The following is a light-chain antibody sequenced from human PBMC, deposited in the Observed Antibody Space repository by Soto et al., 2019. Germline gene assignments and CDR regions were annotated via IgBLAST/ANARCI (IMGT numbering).Light chain of an antibody. Sequence: QSALTQPASVSGSPGQSITISCTGTSGDVGNYNLVSWYQQHPGKAPKLMIYEVNKWPSWGSNRFSGSKSGNTPALAISGLQAEDEADYYGCSYVGSSTSYVSGPGTKVTVL. J-gene: IGLJ1*01. V-gene: IGLV2-23*02. CDR2: EVN. CDR3: CSYVGSSTSYV. CDR1: SGDVGNYNL.